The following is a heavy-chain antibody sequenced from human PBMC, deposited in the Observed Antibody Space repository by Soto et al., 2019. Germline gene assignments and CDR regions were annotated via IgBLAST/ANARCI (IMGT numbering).Heavy chain of an antibody. CDR1: GFTFSSYD. V-gene: IGHV3-13*01. J-gene: IGHJ6*02. D-gene: IGHD2-15*01. Sequence: GGSLRLSCAASGFTFSSYDMHWVRQATGKGLEWVSAIGTAGDTYYPGSVKGRFTISRENAKNSLYLQMNSLRAEDTAVYYCARAFRGVVVVAATRYYYYYYGMDVWGQGTTVTVSS. CDR3: ARAFRGVVVVAATRYYYYYYGMDV. CDR2: IGTAGDT.